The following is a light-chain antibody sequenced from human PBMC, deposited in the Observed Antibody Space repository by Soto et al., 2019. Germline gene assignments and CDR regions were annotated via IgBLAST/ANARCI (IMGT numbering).Light chain of an antibody. CDR2: G. V-gene: IGLV1-40*01. CDR1: SSNIGAGYP. J-gene: IGLJ3*02. Sequence: QSVLTQPPSVSGAPGPMVTISCNGSSSNIGAGYPVHWYQQLPGTAPKLLVAGKRPSGVPDRFSVSKSGASASLAITGLQAEDEADYYCQSYDSSLSRRWVFGGGTKLTV. CDR3: QSYDSSLSRRWV.